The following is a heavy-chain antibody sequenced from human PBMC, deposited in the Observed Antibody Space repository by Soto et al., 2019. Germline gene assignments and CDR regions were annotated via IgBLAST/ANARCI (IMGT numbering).Heavy chain of an antibody. CDR3: ARDSPPVYY. J-gene: IGHJ4*02. CDR2: ISAYNGNT. V-gene: IGHV1-18*01. D-gene: IGHD3-16*01. CDR1: GYTFSSYG. Sequence: QVQLVQPGAEVKKPGASVKVSCKASGYTFSSYGISWVRQAPGQGLEWMGWISAYNGNTKYAQKFQGRVTMTTDASRNSGCMGLSSVSSDDTAVFYCARDSPPVYYWCQGTLVTVCS.